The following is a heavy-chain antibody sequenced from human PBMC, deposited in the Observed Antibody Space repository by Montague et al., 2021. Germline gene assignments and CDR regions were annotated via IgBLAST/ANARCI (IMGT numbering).Heavy chain of an antibody. CDR3: AKVGSGWYWYFDY. V-gene: IGHV3-23*01. CDR2: LIGSGGST. J-gene: IGHJ4*02. CDR1: GFTFSSYA. D-gene: IGHD6-19*01. Sequence: SLRLSCAASGFTFSSYAMSWVRQAPGKGLEWVSGLIGSGGSTYYADSMKGRFTISRDNSKNTLYLQMNSLRAEDTAVYYCAKVGSGWYWYFDYWGQGTLVTVSS.